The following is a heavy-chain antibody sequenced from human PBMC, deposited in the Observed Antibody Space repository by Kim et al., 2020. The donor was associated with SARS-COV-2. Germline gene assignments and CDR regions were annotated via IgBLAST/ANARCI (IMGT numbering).Heavy chain of an antibody. V-gene: IGHV4-39*01. Sequence: SETLSLTCTVSGGSISSSGYYWGWIRQPPGKGLEWIGSIYYSRSTYHNPSLKSRVSIPVDTTKNQFSLELSSVTAADTAVYYCARHGPEAYYYYGMDVWGPGTTVTVSS. CDR2: IYYSRST. J-gene: IGHJ6*02. CDR3: ARHGPEAYYYYGMDV. CDR1: GGSISSSGYY.